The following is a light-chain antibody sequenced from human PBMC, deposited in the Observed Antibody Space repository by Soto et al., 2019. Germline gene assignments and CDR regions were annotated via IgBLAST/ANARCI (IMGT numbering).Light chain of an antibody. CDR2: AAS. Sequence: DIQMTQSPSSLSASVGDRVTITCRASQSISNYLNWYQQKPGKAPNLLIYAASSLQSGVPSRFSGSGSGTDCTLTISSLQPEDFGTYYCQQSYKTPYTFGQGTKVDI. V-gene: IGKV1-39*01. J-gene: IGKJ2*01. CDR1: QSISNY. CDR3: QQSYKTPYT.